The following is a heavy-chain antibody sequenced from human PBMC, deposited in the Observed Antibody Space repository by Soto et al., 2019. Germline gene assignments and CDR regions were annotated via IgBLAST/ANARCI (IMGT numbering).Heavy chain of an antibody. D-gene: IGHD1-26*01. Sequence: QVQLQESGPGLVKPSETLSLTCTVCGGSISSYYWSWIRQPPGKGLDYIGYIHYRGSTNYNPSLTGQVTLSLDTYKYQFSLKLSSVTAADTSVYYCARHGLGLDYWGQGTLVTVSS. CDR3: ARHGLGLDY. V-gene: IGHV4-59*08. CDR1: GGSISSYY. J-gene: IGHJ4*02. CDR2: IHYRGST.